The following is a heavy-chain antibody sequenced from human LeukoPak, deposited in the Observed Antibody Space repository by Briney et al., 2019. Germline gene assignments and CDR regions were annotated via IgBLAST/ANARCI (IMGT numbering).Heavy chain of an antibody. CDR3: ARGGGRHVEY. CDR1: GXTFSSYW. J-gene: IGHJ4*02. Sequence: PGGSLRLSCGASGXTFSSYWMSWVRQAPGKGLEWMGNIKEDGSEKNYVDSVRGRFTISRDNAKNSLYLQMNSLRAEDTAVYFCARGGGRHVEYWGQGTLVTVSS. V-gene: IGHV3-7*05. CDR2: IKEDGSEK. D-gene: IGHD3-16*01.